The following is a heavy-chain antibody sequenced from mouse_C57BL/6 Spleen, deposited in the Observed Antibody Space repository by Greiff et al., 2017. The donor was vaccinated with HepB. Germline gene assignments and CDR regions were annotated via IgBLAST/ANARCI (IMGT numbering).Heavy chain of an antibody. J-gene: IGHJ1*03. Sequence: QVQLKESGAELVRPGASVKLSCKASGYTFTDYYINWVKQRPGQGLEWIARIYPGSGNTYYNEKFKGKATLTAEKSSITAYMQLSSLTSEDSAVYFCARCDYGSSYDWYFDVWGTGTTVTVSS. D-gene: IGHD1-1*01. V-gene: IGHV1-76*01. CDR3: ARCDYGSSYDWYFDV. CDR1: GYTFTDYY. CDR2: IYPGSGNT.